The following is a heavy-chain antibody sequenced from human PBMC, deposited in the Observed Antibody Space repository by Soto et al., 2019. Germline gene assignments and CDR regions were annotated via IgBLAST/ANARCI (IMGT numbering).Heavy chain of an antibody. Sequence: SETLSLTCTVSGGSISSYYWSWIRQPPGKGLEWIGYIYYSGSSNCNPSLKSRVTISLDTSKNQFSLKLSSVTAADTAVYYCARDSDYVFDYWGQGTLVTVSS. CDR1: GGSISSYY. CDR3: ARDSDYVFDY. V-gene: IGHV4-59*01. D-gene: IGHD5-12*01. CDR2: IYYSGSS. J-gene: IGHJ4*02.